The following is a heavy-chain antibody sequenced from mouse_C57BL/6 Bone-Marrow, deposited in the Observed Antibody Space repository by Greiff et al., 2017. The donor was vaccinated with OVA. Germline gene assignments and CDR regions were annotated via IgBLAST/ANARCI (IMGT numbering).Heavy chain of an antibody. CDR2: IFPGSGST. J-gene: IGHJ3*01. Sequence: QVQLKESGPELVKPGASVKISCKASGYTFTDYYINWVKQRPGQGLEWIGWIFPGSGSTYYNEKFKGKATLTVDKSSSTAYMLLSSLTSEDSAVYVCARELRDGYSFAYWGQGTLVTVSA. D-gene: IGHD2-3*01. V-gene: IGHV1-75*01. CDR1: GYTFTDYY. CDR3: ARELRDGYSFAY.